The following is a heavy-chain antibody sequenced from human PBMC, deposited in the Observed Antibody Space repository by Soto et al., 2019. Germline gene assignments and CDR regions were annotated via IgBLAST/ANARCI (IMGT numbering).Heavy chain of an antibody. D-gene: IGHD1-7*01. CDR2: TYYRSKWYN. Sequence: PLQTLSLTCAISGDSVSSNSAAWSWIRQSPSRGLEWLGRTYYRSKWYNDYAVSVKSRITINPDTSKNQFSLQLNSVTPEDTAVYYCAREEGTTWGYYYYYYGMDVWGQGTTVTVSS. V-gene: IGHV6-1*01. CDR3: AREEGTTWGYYYYYYGMDV. CDR1: GDSVSSNSAA. J-gene: IGHJ6*02.